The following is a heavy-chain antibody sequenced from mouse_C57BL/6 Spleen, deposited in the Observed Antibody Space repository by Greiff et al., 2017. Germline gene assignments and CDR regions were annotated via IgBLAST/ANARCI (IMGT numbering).Heavy chain of an antibody. CDR1: GYTFTSYW. Sequence: QLQQPGAELVRPGSSVKLSCKASGYTFTSYWMDWVKQRPGQGLEWIGNIYPSDSETHYNQKFKDKATLTVDKSSSTAYMQLSSLTSEDSAVYYCARRDGYYFDYWGQGTTLTVSS. CDR3: ARRDGYYFDY. V-gene: IGHV1-61*01. J-gene: IGHJ2*01. D-gene: IGHD2-3*01. CDR2: IYPSDSET.